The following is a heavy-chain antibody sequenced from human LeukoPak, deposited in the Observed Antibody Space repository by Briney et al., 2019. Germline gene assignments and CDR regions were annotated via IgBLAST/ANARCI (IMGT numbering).Heavy chain of an antibody. D-gene: IGHD3-10*01. CDR3: AREGFGESANFDY. Sequence: GGSLRLSCAASGFTFSSYSMNWVRQAPGKGLEWVSSISSSSSYIYYADSVKGRFTISRDNAKNSLYLQMNSLRAEDTAVYYCAREGFGESANFDYWGQGTLVTVSS. CDR2: ISSSSSYI. J-gene: IGHJ4*02. CDR1: GFTFSSYS. V-gene: IGHV3-21*01.